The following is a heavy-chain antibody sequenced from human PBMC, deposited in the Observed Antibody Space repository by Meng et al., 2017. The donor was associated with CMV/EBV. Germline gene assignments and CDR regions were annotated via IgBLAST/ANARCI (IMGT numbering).Heavy chain of an antibody. CDR3: SRHKKAPYCTSTSCFETFGWFDP. V-gene: IGHV5-51*01. CDR1: GYSFTSYW. D-gene: IGHD2-2*01. CDR2: IYPGDSDT. Sequence: GGSLRLSCEGSGYSFTSYWIGWVRQMPGKGLEWMGIIYPGDSDTRYSPSFQGQVTISADKSISTAYLQWSSLKASDTAMYYCSRHKKAPYCTSTSCFETFGWFDPWGQGTLVTVSS. J-gene: IGHJ5*02.